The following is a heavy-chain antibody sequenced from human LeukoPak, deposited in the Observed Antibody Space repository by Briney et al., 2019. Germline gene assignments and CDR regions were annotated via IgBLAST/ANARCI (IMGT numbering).Heavy chain of an antibody. CDR3: AALTGTRSYYYFDY. V-gene: IGHV1-69*04. D-gene: IGHD1-20*01. CDR1: GGTFSSYA. Sequence: SVKVPCKASGGTFSSYAISWVRQAPGQGLEWMGRIIPILGIANYAQKFQGRVTITADKSTSTAYMELSSLRSEDTAVYYCAALTGTRSYYYFDYWGQGTLVTVSS. CDR2: IIPILGIA. J-gene: IGHJ4*02.